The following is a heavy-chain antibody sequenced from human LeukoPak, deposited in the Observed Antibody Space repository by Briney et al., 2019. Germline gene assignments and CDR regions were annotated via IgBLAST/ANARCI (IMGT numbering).Heavy chain of an antibody. D-gene: IGHD6-13*01. CDR1: GFTFDDYT. V-gene: IGHV3-43*01. CDR3: ARDSSSWYYDY. J-gene: IGHJ4*02. Sequence: GGSLRLSCAASGFTFDDYTMHWVRQAPGKGLEWVSLISWDGGSTYYADSVKGRFTISRDNSKNSLYLQMNSLRAEDTAVYYCARDSSSWYYDYWGQGTLVTVSS. CDR2: ISWDGGST.